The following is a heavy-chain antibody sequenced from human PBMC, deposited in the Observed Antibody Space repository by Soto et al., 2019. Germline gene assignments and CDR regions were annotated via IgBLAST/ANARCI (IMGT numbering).Heavy chain of an antibody. CDR1: GYPFINYG. CDR3: AREGFYFCSGSFSPPRYYGMDV. D-gene: IGHD3-10*01. CDR2: ISDYNGNT. Sequence: VKVSCKAVGYPFINYGISWVRQAPGQGLEWMGWISDYNGNTYYENEFQGRVTMTTDISTRTAYMELNCLRSVVTAVYYCAREGFYFCSGSFSPPRYYGMDVWGQGTTVTVSS. V-gene: IGHV1-18*01. J-gene: IGHJ6*02.